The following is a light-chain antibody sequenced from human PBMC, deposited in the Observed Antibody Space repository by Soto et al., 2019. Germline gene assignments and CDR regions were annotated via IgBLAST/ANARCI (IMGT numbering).Light chain of an antibody. J-gene: IGLJ1*01. CDR2: DNY. Sequence: QSVLTQPPSVSAAPGQKVTISCSGSSSNIGNDYVSWYQQLPGTAPKLLIYDNYKRPSGIPDRFSGSKSGTSATLGITGLQTGDEADYYCGTWDSSLSAVFGTGTKVTVL. CDR1: SSNIGNDY. V-gene: IGLV1-51*01. CDR3: GTWDSSLSAV.